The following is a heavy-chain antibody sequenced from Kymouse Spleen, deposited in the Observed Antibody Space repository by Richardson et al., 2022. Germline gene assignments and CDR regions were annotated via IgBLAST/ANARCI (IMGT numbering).Heavy chain of an antibody. CDR2: INHSGST. Sequence: QVQLQQWGAGLLKPSETLSLTCAVYGGSFSGYYWSWIRQPPGKGLEWIGEINHSGSTNYNPSLKSRVTISVDTSKNQFSLKLSSVTAADTAVYYCARGQIVGAINFDYWGQGTLVTVSS. CDR1: GGSFSGYY. V-gene: IGHV4-34*01. J-gene: IGHJ4*02. D-gene: IGHD1-26*01. CDR3: ARGQIVGAINFDY.